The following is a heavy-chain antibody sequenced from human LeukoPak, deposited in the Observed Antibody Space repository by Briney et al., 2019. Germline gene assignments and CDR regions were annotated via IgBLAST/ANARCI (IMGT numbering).Heavy chain of an antibody. V-gene: IGHV3-21*01. Sequence: GGSLRLSCAASGFTFSSYNMNWVRQAPGKGLEWVSSISSSSSYIYYADSVKGRFTISRDNAKNSLYLQMNSLRAEDTAVYYCARLYCSGGSCYVDVWGQGTTVTVSS. CDR3: ARLYCSGGSCYVDV. CDR2: ISSSSSYI. D-gene: IGHD2-15*01. CDR1: GFTFSSYN. J-gene: IGHJ6*02.